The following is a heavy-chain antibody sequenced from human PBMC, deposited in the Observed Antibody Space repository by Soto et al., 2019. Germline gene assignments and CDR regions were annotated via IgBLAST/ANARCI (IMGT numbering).Heavy chain of an antibody. CDR3: ARLSTLVGQSLLYPDF. D-gene: IGHD2-2*02. CDR1: GFSLTTSGVG. J-gene: IGHJ4*02. V-gene: IGHV2-5*02. Sequence: QITLKESGPTLVKPTQTLTLTCTFSGFSLTTSGVGVDWIRQPPGKGLEWLARVYWDDDKRYSPSLNSRLTIARDTSKNQVVLTMTDMDPVDTGTYFCARLSTLVGQSLLYPDFWGQGTLVTVSS. CDR2: VYWDDDK.